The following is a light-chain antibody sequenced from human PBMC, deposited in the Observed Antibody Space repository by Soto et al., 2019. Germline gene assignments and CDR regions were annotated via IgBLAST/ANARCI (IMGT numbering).Light chain of an antibody. CDR3: QTWGTGIHVV. CDR1: SGHSSYA. V-gene: IGLV4-69*01. Sequence: QLVLTQSPSASASLGASVKLTCTLSSGHSSYAIAWHQQQPEKGPRYLMKLDYDGSYTKGDAIPDRFSGSSSGAERYLTISSLQSEDEADYYCQTWGTGIHVVFGGGTKLTVL. J-gene: IGLJ2*01. CDR2: LDYDGSY.